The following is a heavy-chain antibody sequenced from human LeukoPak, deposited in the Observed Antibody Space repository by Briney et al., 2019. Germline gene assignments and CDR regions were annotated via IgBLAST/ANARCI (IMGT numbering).Heavy chain of an antibody. CDR2: IYYSGST. CDR1: GGSLSSGGYY. D-gene: IGHD1-26*01. Sequence: PSQTLSLTCTVSGGSLSSGGYYWSWIRQHPGKGLEWIGYIYYSGSTYYNPSLKSRVTISVDTSKNQFSLKLSSVTAADTAVYYCATDGSYSSVYAFDIWGQGTMVTVSS. CDR3: ATDGSYSSVYAFDI. V-gene: IGHV4-31*03. J-gene: IGHJ3*02.